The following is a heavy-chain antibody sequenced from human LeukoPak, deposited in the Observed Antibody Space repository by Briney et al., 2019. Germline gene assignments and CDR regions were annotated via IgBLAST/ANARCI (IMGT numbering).Heavy chain of an antibody. Sequence: GGSLRLSCAASGFTVSSNYMSWVRQAPGKGLEWVSVIYSGGSTYYADSVKGRFTISRDNSKSTLYLQMNSLRAEDTAVYYCARDQCSSTSCYPPYYYYGMDVWGQGTTVTVSS. D-gene: IGHD2-2*01. CDR2: IYSGGST. V-gene: IGHV3-53*01. J-gene: IGHJ6*02. CDR3: ARDQCSSTSCYPPYYYYGMDV. CDR1: GFTVSSNY.